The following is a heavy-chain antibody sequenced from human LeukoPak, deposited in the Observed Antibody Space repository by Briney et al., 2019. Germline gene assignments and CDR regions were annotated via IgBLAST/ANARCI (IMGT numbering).Heavy chain of an antibody. D-gene: IGHD1-26*01. CDR3: ARVTASGSYLFDY. J-gene: IGHJ4*02. Sequence: ASVKVSCKASGFTFTTYGINWVRQAPGQGLEWMGWISGYNGNTNYAQKVQGRVTMTTDTSTSTAYMELRSLRSDDTAVYYCARVTASGSYLFDYWGQGTLVTVSS. V-gene: IGHV1-18*01. CDR1: GFTFTTYG. CDR2: ISGYNGNT.